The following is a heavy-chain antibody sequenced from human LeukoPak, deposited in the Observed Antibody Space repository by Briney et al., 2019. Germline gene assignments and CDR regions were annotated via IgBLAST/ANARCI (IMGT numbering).Heavy chain of an antibody. CDR3: ARSGSYYSPLRSAFDI. Sequence: PGGSLRLSCAASVFTFSSYSMNWVRQAPGKGLEWVSYISSSSSTIYYADSVKGRFTISRDNAKNSLYLQMNSLRAEDTAVYYCARSGSYYSPLRSAFDIWGQGTMVTVSS. J-gene: IGHJ3*02. CDR1: VFTFSSYS. CDR2: ISSSSSTI. V-gene: IGHV3-48*01. D-gene: IGHD1-26*01.